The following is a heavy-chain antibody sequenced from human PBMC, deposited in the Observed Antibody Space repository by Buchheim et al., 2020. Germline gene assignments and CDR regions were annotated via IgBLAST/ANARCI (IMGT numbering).Heavy chain of an antibody. Sequence: EVQLVESGGGLVQPGRSLRLSCAASGFTFSDHYMDWVRQAPGKGLEWVGRTRNKANSYTTEYAASVKGRFTISRDDSKNSLYLQMNSLKTEDTAMYYCARDLRNDAAYFDYWGQGTL. CDR3: ARDLRNDAAYFDY. D-gene: IGHD1-1*01. J-gene: IGHJ4*02. CDR1: GFTFSDHY. V-gene: IGHV3-72*01. CDR2: TRNKANSYTT.